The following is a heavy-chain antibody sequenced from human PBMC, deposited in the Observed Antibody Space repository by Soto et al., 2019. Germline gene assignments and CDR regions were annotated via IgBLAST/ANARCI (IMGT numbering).Heavy chain of an antibody. Sequence: SETLSLTCTVSGGSISGDYYWNWIRQAPGKGLEWIGYVYHTGSTYHNPSLKSRGSISVDTSNNQFSLKLSSVTAADTAVYFCARETYDITGNRLHSWGQGIPVTVSS. J-gene: IGHJ5*01. CDR2: VYHTGST. CDR3: ARETYDITGNRLHS. D-gene: IGHD3-22*01. CDR1: GGSISGDYY. V-gene: IGHV4-30-4*01.